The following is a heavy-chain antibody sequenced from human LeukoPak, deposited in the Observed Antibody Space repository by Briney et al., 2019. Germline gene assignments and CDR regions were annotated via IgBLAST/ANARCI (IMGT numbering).Heavy chain of an antibody. Sequence: GGSLRLSCAASGFTFSSYAMSWVRQAPGKGLEWVSAISGSGGSTYYAHSVKGRFTISRDNSKNTLYLQMNSLRAEDTAVYYCAKGQYSAGATIFGVVSTPLDYWGQGTLVTVSS. D-gene: IGHD3-3*01. V-gene: IGHV3-23*01. CDR2: ISGSGGST. CDR1: GFTFSSYA. CDR3: AKGQYSAGATIFGVVSTPLDY. J-gene: IGHJ4*02.